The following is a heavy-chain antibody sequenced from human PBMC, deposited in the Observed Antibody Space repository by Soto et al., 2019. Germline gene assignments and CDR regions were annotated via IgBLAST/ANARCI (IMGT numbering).Heavy chain of an antibody. J-gene: IGHJ6*03. CDR2: INPNSGGT. CDR3: ARGRMWAERSKPNYYYYYMDV. V-gene: IGHV1-2*04. D-gene: IGHD1-1*01. Sequence: QVQLVQSGAEVKKPGASVKVSCKASGYTFTGYYMHWVRQAPGQGLEWMGWINPNSGGTNYAQKFQGWVTMTRDTSISTAYMELSRLRSDDTAVYYCARGRMWAERSKPNYYYYYMDVWGKGTTVTVSS. CDR1: GYTFTGYY.